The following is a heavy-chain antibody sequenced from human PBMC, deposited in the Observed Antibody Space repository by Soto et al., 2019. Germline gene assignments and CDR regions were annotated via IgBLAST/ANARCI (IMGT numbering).Heavy chain of an antibody. CDR3: ARGERSTPLLLCFGESTRR. D-gene: IGHD3-10*01. CDR2: INHSGST. CDR1: GGSFSGYY. Sequence: PSETLSLTCAVYGGSFSGYYWSWIRQPPGKGLEWIGEINHSGSTNYNPSLKSRVTISVDTSKNQFSLKLSSVTAADTAVYYCARGERSTPLLLCFGESTRRGGQGTLVTVSS. J-gene: IGHJ4*02. V-gene: IGHV4-34*01.